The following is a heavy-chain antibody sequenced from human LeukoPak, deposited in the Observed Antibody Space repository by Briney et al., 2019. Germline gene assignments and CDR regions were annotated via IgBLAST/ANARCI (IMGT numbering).Heavy chain of an antibody. Sequence: GGSLRLSRAASGFTFSSYWMSWVRQAPGKGLEWVANIKQDGSEKYYVDSVKGRFTISRVNAKNSLYVQMNSLRAEDTAVYYWARNLDYYDSSGPLYYMDVWGKGTTVTVSS. CDR1: GFTFSSYW. CDR2: IKQDGSEK. CDR3: ARNLDYYDSSGPLYYMDV. V-gene: IGHV3-7*01. D-gene: IGHD3-22*01. J-gene: IGHJ6*03.